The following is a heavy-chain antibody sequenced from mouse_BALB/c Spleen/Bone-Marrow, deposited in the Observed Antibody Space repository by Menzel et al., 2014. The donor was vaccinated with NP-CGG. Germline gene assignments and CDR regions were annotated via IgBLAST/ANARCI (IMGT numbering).Heavy chain of an antibody. CDR2: ISSGGGST. CDR1: GFAFSSYD. J-gene: IGHJ2*01. V-gene: IGHV5-12-1*01. CDR3: ARHRYYFDY. Sequence: EVMLVESGGGLVKPGGSLKLSCAASGFAFSSYDMSWVRQTPEKRLEWVAYISSGGGSTYYPDTVKGRFTISRDNAKNTLYLQMSGLKSEDTAMYYCARHRYYFDYWGQGTTLTVSS.